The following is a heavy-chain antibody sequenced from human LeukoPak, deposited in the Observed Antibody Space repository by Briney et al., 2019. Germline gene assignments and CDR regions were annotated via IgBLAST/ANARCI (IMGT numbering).Heavy chain of an antibody. J-gene: IGHJ4*02. CDR2: INHSGST. CDR3: ARWVVVAAYYDY. Sequence: KASETLSLTCAVYGGSFSGYYWSWIRQPPGKGLEWIGEINHSGSTNYNPSLKSRVTISVDTSKNQFSLKLSSVTAADTAVYYCARWVVVAAYYDYWGQGTLVTVSS. D-gene: IGHD2-15*01. CDR1: GGSFSGYY. V-gene: IGHV4-34*01.